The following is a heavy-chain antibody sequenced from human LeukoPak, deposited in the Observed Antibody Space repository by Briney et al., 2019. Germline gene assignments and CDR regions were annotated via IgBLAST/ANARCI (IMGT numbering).Heavy chain of an antibody. Sequence: ASVKVSCKASGYTFTGYYVHWVRQAPGQGLEWMGRINPNSGDTNYAQRFQGRVTMTRDTSISTAYMELSGLRSDDTAVYYCARNAGYGDLAWGQGTLVTVS. V-gene: IGHV1-2*06. CDR1: GYTFTGYY. D-gene: IGHD4-17*01. CDR2: INPNSGDT. CDR3: ARNAGYGDLA. J-gene: IGHJ5*02.